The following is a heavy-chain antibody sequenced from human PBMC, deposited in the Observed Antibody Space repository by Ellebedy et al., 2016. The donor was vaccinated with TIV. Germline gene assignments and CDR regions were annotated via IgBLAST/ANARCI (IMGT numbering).Heavy chain of an antibody. D-gene: IGHD3-22*01. CDR1: GFTFSSYS. CDR3: AKSHDSSGYHYVGAFDI. J-gene: IGHJ3*02. CDR2: ISSSSSTI. Sequence: GESLKISCAASGFTFSSYSMNWVRQAPGKGLEWVSYISSSSSTIYYADSVKGRFTISRDNAKNTLYLQMHSLRAEDTAVYYCAKSHDSSGYHYVGAFDIWGLGTMVTASS. V-gene: IGHV3-48*01.